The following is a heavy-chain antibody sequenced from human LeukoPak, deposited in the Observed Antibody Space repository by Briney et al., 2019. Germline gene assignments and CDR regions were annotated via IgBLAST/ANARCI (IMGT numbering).Heavy chain of an antibody. CDR1: GFTFSSYW. D-gene: IGHD1-26*01. Sequence: PGGSLRLSCAASGFTFSSYWMSWVRQAPGKGLEWVANIKQDGSEKYYVDSVKGRFTISRDNAKNSLYLQMNSLRAEDTAVYYCARDSRRWVGATLFDYWGQGTLVTVSS. CDR3: ARDSRRWVGATLFDY. V-gene: IGHV3-7*01. CDR2: IKQDGSEK. J-gene: IGHJ4*02.